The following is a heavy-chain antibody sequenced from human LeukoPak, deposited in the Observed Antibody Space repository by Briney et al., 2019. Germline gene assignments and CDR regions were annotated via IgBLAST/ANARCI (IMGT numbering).Heavy chain of an antibody. CDR2: ITGSGGSI. V-gene: IGHV3-23*01. CDR1: GFTFRLYV. J-gene: IGHJ4*02. CDR3: AHPSTPDYGGLDY. Sequence: GGSLRLSCAASGFTFRLYVMTWVRQDPGKGLEWVSAITGSGGSIYYADSVRGRFTISRDNSKNTLYLQMSSLRAEDTAIYYCAHPSTPDYGGLDYWGQGTLVTVSS. D-gene: IGHD4-17*01.